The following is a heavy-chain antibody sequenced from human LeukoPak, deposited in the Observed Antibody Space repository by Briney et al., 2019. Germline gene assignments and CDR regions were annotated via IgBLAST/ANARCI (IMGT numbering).Heavy chain of an antibody. CDR2: IYSGGST. D-gene: IGHD3-22*01. V-gene: IGHV3-66*01. CDR3: ARDRNYYDSSGYYRYFDY. J-gene: IGHJ4*02. CDR1: GFTVSSNY. Sequence: PGGSLRLSCAASGFTVSSNYMSWVRQAPGKGLEWVSVIYSGGSTYYADSVKGRFTISRDNSKNTLYLQMNSLRAEDTAVYYCARDRNYYDSSGYYRYFDYWGQGTLVTVSS.